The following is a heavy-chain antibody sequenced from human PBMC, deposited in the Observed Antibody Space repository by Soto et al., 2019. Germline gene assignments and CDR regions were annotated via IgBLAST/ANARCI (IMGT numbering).Heavy chain of an antibody. CDR1: GNRVSSNSAA. CDR2: TYYRSKWYN. CDR3: AGVASFRGMDV. Sequence: SPTLSLTCVSSGNRVSSNSAALIWIRQSPSRGLEWLGRTYYRSKWYNDYAVSVKSRITINPDTSKNQFSLHLDSVIPEDTAVYYCAGVASFRGMDVWGQGTPVTVS. V-gene: IGHV6-1*01. J-gene: IGHJ6*02. D-gene: IGHD2-21*01.